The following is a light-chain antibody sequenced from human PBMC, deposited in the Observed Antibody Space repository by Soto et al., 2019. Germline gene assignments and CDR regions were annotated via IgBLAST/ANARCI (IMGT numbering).Light chain of an antibody. V-gene: IGKV1-9*01. CDR3: QQYKT. Sequence: IQLTQSPSSMSASVVDRVTISCRASQGIGFYLAWYQQKPGNAPKLLIYAASTLQSGVPSRFSGSGSGTNFTLTISSLQPEDFATYYCQQYKTFGQGTKV. J-gene: IGKJ1*01. CDR2: AAS. CDR1: QGIGFY.